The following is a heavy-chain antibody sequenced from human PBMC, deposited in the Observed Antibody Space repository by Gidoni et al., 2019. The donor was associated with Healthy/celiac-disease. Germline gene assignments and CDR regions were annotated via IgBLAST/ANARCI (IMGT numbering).Heavy chain of an antibody. CDR1: GYSFTSYW. V-gene: IGHV5-51*01. J-gene: IGHJ3*02. Sequence: EVQLVQSGAEVKKPGESLKISCKGSGYSFTSYWIGWVRQMPGKGLEWMGIIYPGDSDTRYSPSFQGQVTISADKSISTAYLQWSSLKASDTAMYYCARRYSSSWYGDAFDIWGQGTMVTVSS. D-gene: IGHD6-13*01. CDR3: ARRYSSSWYGDAFDI. CDR2: IYPGDSDT.